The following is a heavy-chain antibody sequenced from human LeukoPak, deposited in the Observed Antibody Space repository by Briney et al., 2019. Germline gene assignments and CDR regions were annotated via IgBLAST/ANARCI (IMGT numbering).Heavy chain of an antibody. D-gene: IGHD6-13*01. CDR1: GGSISSGGYY. V-gene: IGHV4-31*03. CDR3: AREQQPPNYGMDV. J-gene: IGHJ6*02. Sequence: SQTLSLTCTVSGGSISSGGYYWSWIRQHPGKGLEWIGYIYYSGSTYYNPSLKSRVTISVDTSKNQFSLKLSSVTAADTAVYYCAREQQPPNYGMDVWGQGTTVTVSS. CDR2: IYYSGST.